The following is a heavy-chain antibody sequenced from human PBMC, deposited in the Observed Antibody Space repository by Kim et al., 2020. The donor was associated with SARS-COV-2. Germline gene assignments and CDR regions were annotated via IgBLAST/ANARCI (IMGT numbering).Heavy chain of an antibody. V-gene: IGHV4-39*07. CDR2: IYYSGST. CDR3: ARGFSYYGSGSYYNVEAFDI. Sequence: SETLSLTCTVSGGSISSSSYYWGWIRQPPGKGLEWIGSIYYSGSTYYNPSLKSRVTISVDTSKNQFSLKLSSVTAADTAVYYCARGFSYYGSGSYYNVEAFDIGGQGTMVTVSS. CDR1: GGSISSSSYY. D-gene: IGHD3-10*01. J-gene: IGHJ3*02.